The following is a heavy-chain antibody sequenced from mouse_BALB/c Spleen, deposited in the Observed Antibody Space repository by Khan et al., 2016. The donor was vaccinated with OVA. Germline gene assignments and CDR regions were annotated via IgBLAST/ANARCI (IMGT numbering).Heavy chain of an antibody. CDR3: TRSGYGNPFAY. Sequence: QVRLQQSGAELVQPGSSVKLSCKASGYTFSSYYLYWVRQRPGQGLEWIGGINPNNGGPDFNEKFKTMATLTVDKSSRTAYIHLTRLTSEDSAVYYCTRSGYGNPFAYWGQGTLVTVSP. D-gene: IGHD2-10*02. V-gene: IGHV1S81*02. CDR1: GYTFSSYY. J-gene: IGHJ3*01. CDR2: INPNNGGP.